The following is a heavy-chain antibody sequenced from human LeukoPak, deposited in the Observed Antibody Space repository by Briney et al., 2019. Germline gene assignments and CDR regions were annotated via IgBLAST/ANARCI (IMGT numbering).Heavy chain of an antibody. V-gene: IGHV4-59*01. CDR2: IYYSGST. CDR1: GGSISSYY. J-gene: IGHJ5*02. D-gene: IGHD2-2*01. Sequence: SETLSLTCTVSGGSISSYYWSWIRQPPGKGLEWIGYIYYSGSTNYNPSLKSRVTISVDTSKNQFSLKLSSVTAADTAVYYCARAVVPVRTNWFDPWGQGTLVTVSS. CDR3: ARAVVPVRTNWFDP.